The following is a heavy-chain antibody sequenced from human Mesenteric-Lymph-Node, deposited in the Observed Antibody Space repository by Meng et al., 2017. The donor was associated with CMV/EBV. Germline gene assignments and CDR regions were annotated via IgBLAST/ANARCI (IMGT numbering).Heavy chain of an antibody. Sequence: GGSLRLSCAASGFTVSRNYMSWVRQAPGKGLEWVSVISSGGRTNYADAVRGRFTISRDKSKNTLYLQMNSLRAEDTAVYYCTTRIRTTNDFWGQGTLVTVSS. CDR2: ISSGGRT. J-gene: IGHJ4*02. V-gene: IGHV3-53*01. CDR1: GFTVSRNY. CDR3: TTRIRTTNDF. D-gene: IGHD1-14*01.